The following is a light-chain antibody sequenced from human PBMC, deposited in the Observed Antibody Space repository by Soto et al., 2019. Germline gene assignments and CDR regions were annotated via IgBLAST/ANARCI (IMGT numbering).Light chain of an antibody. J-gene: IGKJ1*01. Sequence: VMTQSPATLSVSPGERATLSCWASETVATNLAWYQQKPGQAPRLLISGASTRAAGISDRFRGSGSGTEFTLTLSSLLSEDSAILYCQQYFEWPPITFWQGTKLEI. CDR2: GAS. CDR1: ETVATN. CDR3: QQYFEWPPIT. V-gene: IGKV3-15*01.